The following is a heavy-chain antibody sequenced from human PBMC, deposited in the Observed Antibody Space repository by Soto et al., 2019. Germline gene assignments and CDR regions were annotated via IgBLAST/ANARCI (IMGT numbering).Heavy chain of an antibody. V-gene: IGHV3-74*01. D-gene: IGHD3-3*01. CDR1: GFTFSSYW. CDR3: ARVSRSGYYPKY. CDR2: INSDGSST. Sequence: GGSLRLSCAASGFTFSSYWMHWVRQAPGKGLVWVSRINSDGSSTSYADSVKGRFTISRDNAKNTLYLQMSSLRAEDTAVYYCARVSRSGYYPKYWGQGTLVTVSS. J-gene: IGHJ4*02.